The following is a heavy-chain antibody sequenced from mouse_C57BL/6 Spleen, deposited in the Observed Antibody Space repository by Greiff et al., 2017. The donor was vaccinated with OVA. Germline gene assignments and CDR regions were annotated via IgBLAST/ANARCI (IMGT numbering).Heavy chain of an antibody. V-gene: IGHV1-15*01. CDR1: GYTFTDYE. J-gene: IGHJ4*01. D-gene: IGHD3-3*01. CDR2: IDPETGGT. Sequence: QVQLQQSGAELVRPGASVTLSCKASGYTFTDYEMHWVKQTPVHGLEWIGAIDPETGGTAYNQKFKGKAILTADKSSSTAYMELRSLASEDSAVYYCTGGHYYAMDYWGQGTSVTVSS. CDR3: TGGHYYAMDY.